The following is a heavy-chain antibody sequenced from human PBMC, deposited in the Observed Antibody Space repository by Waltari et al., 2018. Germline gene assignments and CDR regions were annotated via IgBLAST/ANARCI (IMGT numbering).Heavy chain of an antibody. V-gene: IGHV4-4*07. CDR1: GASIGSSY. D-gene: IGHD6-13*01. CDR3: GRGGSSWPDALDL. J-gene: IGHJ3*01. Sequence: QVQLQESGPGLEKPWETLSITCSVSGASIGSSYWNWIRQPAGKGLEWIGRIYSGGSTNYNPSLKSRVSMSVDASKNQFSLRLSSVTVADTAVYYCGRGGSSWPDALDLWGQGTMVTVS. CDR2: IYSGGST.